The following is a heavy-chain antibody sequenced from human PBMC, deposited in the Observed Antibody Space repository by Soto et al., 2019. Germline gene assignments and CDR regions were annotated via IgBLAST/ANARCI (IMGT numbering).Heavy chain of an antibody. D-gene: IGHD3-22*01. J-gene: IGHJ6*02. CDR2: IYDSGNT. Sequence: SETLSLTCAVSGGSISSGGYSLSWIRQPPGKGLEWIGNIYDSGNTYYNPSLKSRVSISLDRSKNQFSLKLSSVTAADTAVYFFARLDGDYDGNGYYRRGMDVWGRGTTVTVSS. V-gene: IGHV4-30-2*01. CDR3: ARLDGDYDGNGYYRRGMDV. CDR1: GGSISSGGYS.